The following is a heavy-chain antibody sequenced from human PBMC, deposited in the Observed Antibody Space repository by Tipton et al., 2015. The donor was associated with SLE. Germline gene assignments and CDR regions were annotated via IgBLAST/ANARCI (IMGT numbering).Heavy chain of an antibody. CDR1: GASVSSRSYY. Sequence: TLSLTCTVSGASVSSRSYYWNWVRQPAGKGLEWIGRIYTGGFTYYNPSLESRVTISLDTSKNQFSLRLSSVTAADTAVYYCARHPDFWSGQRWFDPWGQGTLVTVSS. D-gene: IGHD3-3*01. V-gene: IGHV4-61*02. J-gene: IGHJ5*02. CDR3: ARHPDFWSGQRWFDP. CDR2: IYTGGFT.